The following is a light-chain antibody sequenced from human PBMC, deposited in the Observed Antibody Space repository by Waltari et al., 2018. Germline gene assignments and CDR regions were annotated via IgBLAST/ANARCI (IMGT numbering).Light chain of an antibody. CDR3: HQTYSMPFT. CDR1: QTINNY. J-gene: IGKJ3*01. Sequence: DIQMTQSPSSLSASVGDRVTIACRASQTINNYLSWYRQKVGNAPELLLYDTSTLQTGVPSRFSGSGSGTEFTLTISSLQPEDFATYYCHQTYSMPFTFGPGTKVDMK. V-gene: IGKV1-39*01. CDR2: DTS.